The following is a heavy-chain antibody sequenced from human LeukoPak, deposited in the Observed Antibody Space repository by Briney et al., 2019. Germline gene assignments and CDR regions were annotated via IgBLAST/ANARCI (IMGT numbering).Heavy chain of an antibody. V-gene: IGHV4-59*08. J-gene: IGHJ4*02. CDR3: ARHGDYTFDY. Sequence: PSETLSLTCTVSGGSISSYYWSWIRQPPGKGLEWIGYIYYRGSTNYNPSLKSRVTISVDTSKNQFSLKLSSVTAADTAVYYCARHGDYTFDYWGQGTLVTVSS. D-gene: IGHD4-17*01. CDR2: IYYRGST. CDR1: GGSISSYY.